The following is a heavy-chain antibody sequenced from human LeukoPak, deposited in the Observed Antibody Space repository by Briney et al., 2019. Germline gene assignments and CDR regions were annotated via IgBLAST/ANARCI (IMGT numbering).Heavy chain of an antibody. CDR1: GGSISSNSYY. V-gene: IGHV4-39*01. D-gene: IGHD6-13*01. CDR3: ARPRAYSSSWYYFDH. Sequence: SETLSLTCTDSGGSISSNSYYWGWVRQPPGKGLEWIGSIHYSGTTYYNPSLKSRVTISTDTSKNQFSLRLSSVTAADMAVYYCARPRAYSSSWYYFDHWGQGTLITVSS. J-gene: IGHJ4*02. CDR2: IHYSGTT.